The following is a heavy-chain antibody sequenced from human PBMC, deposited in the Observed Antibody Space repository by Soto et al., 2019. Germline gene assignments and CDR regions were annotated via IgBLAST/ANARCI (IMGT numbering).Heavy chain of an antibody. J-gene: IGHJ3*02. CDR1: GFTFSSYS. CDR2: ISSSSSTI. D-gene: IGHD3-22*01. V-gene: IGHV3-48*02. Sequence: PGGSLRLSCGASGFTFSSYSMNWVRQAPGKGLEWVSYISSSSSTIYYADSVKGRFTISRDNAKNSLYLQMNSLRDEDTAVYYCASTYYYDSSGYGDDAFDIWGQGTMVTVSS. CDR3: ASTYYYDSSGYGDDAFDI.